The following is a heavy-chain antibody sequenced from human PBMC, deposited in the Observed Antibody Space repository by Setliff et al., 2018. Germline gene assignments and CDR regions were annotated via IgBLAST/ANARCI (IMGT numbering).Heavy chain of an antibody. Sequence: ASVKVSCKASGYTFTDYYIHWVRQAPGQGPEWMGWINPRSGDTNYAQSFQGRVTLTRDTSITTVYMQLSRLGSDDTAVYYCARDSFHLPITGNFAAAGTWAFDIWGQGTMVTVSS. CDR1: GYTFTDYY. CDR3: ARDSFHLPITGNFAAAGTWAFDI. J-gene: IGHJ3*02. D-gene: IGHD6-13*01. CDR2: INPRSGDT. V-gene: IGHV1-2*02.